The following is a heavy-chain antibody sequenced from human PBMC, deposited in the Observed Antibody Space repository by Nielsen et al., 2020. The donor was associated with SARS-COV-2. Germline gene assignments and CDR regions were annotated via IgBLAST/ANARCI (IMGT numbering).Heavy chain of an antibody. CDR2: IYYSGST. D-gene: IGHD1-26*01. CDR1: GGSISSGGYY. V-gene: IGHV4-30-4*08. Sequence: SETLSLTCTVSGGSISSGGYYWSWIRQHPGKGLEWIGYIYYSGSTYYNPSLKSRVTISVDTSKNQFSLKLSSVTAADTALYYCAREVGAHGMDVWGQGTTVTVSS. CDR3: AREVGAHGMDV. J-gene: IGHJ6*02.